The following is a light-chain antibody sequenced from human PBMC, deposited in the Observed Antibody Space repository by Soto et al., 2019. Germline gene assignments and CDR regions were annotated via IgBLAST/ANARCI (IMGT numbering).Light chain of an antibody. V-gene: IGKV3-20*01. CDR3: QQYGYLPKT. J-gene: IGKJ1*01. Sequence: EIVLTQSPGTLSLSPGERATLSCRASQSVSSTFLAWYQQKPGQAPRLLIYGASSRAPGIPERFSGSGSGTDFTLTISRLEPEDFAVYYCQQYGYLPKTFGQGTKVEIK. CDR1: QSVSSTF. CDR2: GAS.